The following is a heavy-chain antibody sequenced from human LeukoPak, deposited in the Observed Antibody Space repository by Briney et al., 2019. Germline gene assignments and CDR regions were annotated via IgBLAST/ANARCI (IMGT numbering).Heavy chain of an antibody. Sequence: GGSLRLSCAASGFTFSSHGMHLVRQAPGKGLEWVAVISYDGSNKYYADSVKGRFTISRDNSKNTLYLQMNSLRAEDTAVYYCANSPSIAAAGTHYWGQGTLVTVSS. CDR3: ANSPSIAAAGTHY. CDR2: ISYDGSNK. V-gene: IGHV3-30*18. CDR1: GFTFSSHG. D-gene: IGHD6-13*01. J-gene: IGHJ4*02.